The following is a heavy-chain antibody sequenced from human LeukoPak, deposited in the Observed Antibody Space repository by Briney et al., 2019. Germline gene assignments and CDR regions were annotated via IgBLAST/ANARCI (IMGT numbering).Heavy chain of an antibody. CDR2: IYTSGST. CDR3: AREADYYDSSGYYGDAFDI. D-gene: IGHD3-22*01. CDR1: GGSISSGSYY. V-gene: IGHV4-61*02. J-gene: IGHJ3*02. Sequence: TSQTLSLTCTVSGGSISSGSYYWSWTRQPAGKGLEWIGRIYTSGSTNYNPSLKSRVTISVDTSKNQFSLKLSSVTAADTAVYYCAREADYYDSSGYYGDAFDIWGQGTMVTVSS.